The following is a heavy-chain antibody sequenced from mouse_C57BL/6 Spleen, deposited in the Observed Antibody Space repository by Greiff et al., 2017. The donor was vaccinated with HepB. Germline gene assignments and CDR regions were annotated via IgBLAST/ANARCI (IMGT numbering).Heavy chain of an antibody. V-gene: IGHV1-82*01. D-gene: IGHD1-1*01. Sequence: VQLQQSGPELVKPGASVKISCKASGYAFSSSWMNWVKQRPGKGLEWIGRIYPGDGDTNYNGKFKGKATLTADKSSSTAYMQLSSLTSEDSAVYFGRYYYGSSPYYFDYWGQGTTLTVSS. CDR1: GYAFSSSW. CDR2: IYPGDGDT. J-gene: IGHJ2*01. CDR3: RYYYGSSPYYFDY.